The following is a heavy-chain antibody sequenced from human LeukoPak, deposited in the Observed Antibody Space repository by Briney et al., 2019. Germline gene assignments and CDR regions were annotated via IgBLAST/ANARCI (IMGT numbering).Heavy chain of an antibody. J-gene: IGHJ5*02. CDR2: IYYSGST. CDR1: GGSISSYY. CDR3: ARCIGFGELWENWFDP. Sequence: SETLSLTCTVSGGSISSYYLSWIRQPPGKGLEWIGYIYYSGSTNYNPSLRSRVIISVDTSKNQFSLKLNSVTAADTAVYYCARCIGFGELWENWFDPWGQGTLVTVSS. V-gene: IGHV4-59*08. D-gene: IGHD3-10*01.